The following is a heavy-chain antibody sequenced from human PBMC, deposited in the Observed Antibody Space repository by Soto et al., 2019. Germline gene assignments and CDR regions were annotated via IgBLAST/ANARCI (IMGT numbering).Heavy chain of an antibody. CDR1: GFTFSSYD. CDR2: IGTAGDT. CDR3: ARARVGKGYGDLFYWYFDL. V-gene: IGHV3-13*04. J-gene: IGHJ2*01. D-gene: IGHD4-17*01. Sequence: EVQLVESGGGLVQPGGSLRLSCAASGFTFSSYDMHWVRQATGKGLEWVSAIGTAGDTYYPGSVKGRFTISRENAKNSLYLQMNSLRAGDTAVYYCARARVGKGYGDLFYWYFDLWGRGTLVTVSS.